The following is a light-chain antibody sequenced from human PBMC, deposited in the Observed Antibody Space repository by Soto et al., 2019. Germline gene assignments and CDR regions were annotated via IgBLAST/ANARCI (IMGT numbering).Light chain of an antibody. J-gene: IGKJ1*01. CDR1: QGIRND. CDR2: AAS. Sequence: AIPMTQSPSSLSASVGDRVTITCRASQGIRNDLGWYQQKPGKAPKLLIYAASSLQSGAPSRFSGSGSGTDFTLTISSLQPEDFATYYCLQDYNYPLTFGQGTKVDIK. CDR3: LQDYNYPLT. V-gene: IGKV1-6*01.